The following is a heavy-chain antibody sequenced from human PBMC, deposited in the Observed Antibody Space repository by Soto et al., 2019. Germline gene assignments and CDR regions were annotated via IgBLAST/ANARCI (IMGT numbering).Heavy chain of an antibody. CDR3: ARVGSPERWHHLLY. V-gene: IGHV1-69*06. CDR2: IIPGFDAT. Sequence: QVQLVQSGAEVKKPGSSVKISCKASGGSFGSYAINWVRQAPGQGLEWMGGIIPGFDATNSVQKFEGRVTMTADKSAGTAYMELTSLTSEDTALYYCARVGSPERWHHLLYWGQGTLVTVSS. CDR1: GGSFGSYA. J-gene: IGHJ4*02. D-gene: IGHD2-8*02.